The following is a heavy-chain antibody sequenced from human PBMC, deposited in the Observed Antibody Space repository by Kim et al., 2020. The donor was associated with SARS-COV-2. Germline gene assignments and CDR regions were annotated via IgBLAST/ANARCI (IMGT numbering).Heavy chain of an antibody. CDR1: GGSISSYY. J-gene: IGHJ4*01. Sequence: SETLSLTCTVSGGSISSYYWSWIRQPPGKGLEWIGYIYYSGSTNYNPSLKSRVTISVDTSKNQFSLKLSSVTAADTAVYYCARARGYGGLYYFDYWGQEPWSPSPQ. V-gene: IGHV4-59*13. CDR2: IYYSGST. CDR3: ARARGYGGLYYFDY. D-gene: IGHD4-17*01.